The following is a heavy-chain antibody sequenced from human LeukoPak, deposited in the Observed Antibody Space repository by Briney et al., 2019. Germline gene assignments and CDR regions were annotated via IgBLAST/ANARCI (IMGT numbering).Heavy chain of an antibody. D-gene: IGHD5-18*01. CDR2: IYSGGST. V-gene: IGHV3-53*01. Sequence: GGSLRLSCAASGFTVSSNYMSWVRQAPGKGLEWVSVIYSGGSTYYADSVKGRFTISRDNSKNTLYLQMNSLRAEDTAVYYCATPGYSYGYPFDYWGQGTLVTVSS. CDR3: ATPGYSYGYPFDY. CDR1: GFTVSSNY. J-gene: IGHJ4*02.